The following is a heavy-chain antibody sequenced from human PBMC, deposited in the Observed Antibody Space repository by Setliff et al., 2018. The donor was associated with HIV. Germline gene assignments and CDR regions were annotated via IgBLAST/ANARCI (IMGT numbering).Heavy chain of an antibody. CDR2: FYYRGSP. V-gene: IGHV4-59*11. Sequence: SETLSLTCTVSGVSIDTHYWSWIRQSPGKGLEWVGRFYYRGSPRYNPSLRSRVTISGDMSKNQFSLKLHSMAAADTAVYFCASGYSSSSYFDYWGQGSLVTVSS. J-gene: IGHJ4*02. D-gene: IGHD6-6*01. CDR3: ASGYSSSSYFDY. CDR1: GVSIDTHY.